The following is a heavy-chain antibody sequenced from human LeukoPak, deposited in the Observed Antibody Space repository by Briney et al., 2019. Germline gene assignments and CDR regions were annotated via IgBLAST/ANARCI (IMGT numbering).Heavy chain of an antibody. D-gene: IGHD2-2*01. CDR3: ARRYCSSTSRYHYFDY. CDR1: GYTFTDYY. J-gene: IGHJ4*02. CDR2: INPNSGGT. Sequence: ASVRVSCKASGYTFTDYYMHWVRQAPGQGLEWMGWINPNSGGTNYAQKFQGRVTMTRDTSISTAYMELSRLRSDDTAVYYCARRYCSSTSRYHYFDYWGQGTLVTVSS. V-gene: IGHV1-2*02.